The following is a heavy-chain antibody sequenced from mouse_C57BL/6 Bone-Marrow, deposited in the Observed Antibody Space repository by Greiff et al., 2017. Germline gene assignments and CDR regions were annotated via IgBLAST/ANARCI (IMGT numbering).Heavy chain of an antibody. J-gene: IGHJ4*01. CDR1: GFTFTDYY. V-gene: IGHV7-3*01. D-gene: IGHD3-2*02. CDR2: IRNKANGYTT. CDR3: ARTAQGMDY. Sequence: EVKLMESGGGLVQPGGSLSLSCAASGFTFTDYYMSWVRQPPGKALEWLGFIRNKANGYTTEYSASVKGRFTISRDNSQSILYLQMNALRAEDSATYYCARTAQGMDYWGQGTSVTVSS.